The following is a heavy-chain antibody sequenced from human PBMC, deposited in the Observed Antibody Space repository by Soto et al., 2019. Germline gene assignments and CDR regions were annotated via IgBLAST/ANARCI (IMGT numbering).Heavy chain of an antibody. D-gene: IGHD6-13*01. CDR2: IKQDGSEK. Sequence: GGSLRLSCAASGFTFSSYWMSWVRQAPGKGLEWVANIKQDGSEKYYVDSVKGRFTISRDNAKNSLYLQMNSLRAEDTAVYYCARDRMYSSREEDWFDPWGQGTLVTVSS. V-gene: IGHV3-7*05. CDR1: GFTFSSYW. J-gene: IGHJ5*02. CDR3: ARDRMYSSREEDWFDP.